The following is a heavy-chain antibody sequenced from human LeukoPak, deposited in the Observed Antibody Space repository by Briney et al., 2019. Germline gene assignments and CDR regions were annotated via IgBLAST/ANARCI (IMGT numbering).Heavy chain of an antibody. D-gene: IGHD3-3*01. CDR2: IYYSGGT. Sequence: SETLSLTCTVSGGSISSYYWSWIRQPPGKGLEWIGYIYYSGGTNYNPSLKSRVTISVDTSKNQFSLKLSSVTAADTAVYYCARARGLRFLEWLLYDYWGQGTLVTVSS. V-gene: IGHV4-59*01. CDR1: GGSISSYY. J-gene: IGHJ4*02. CDR3: ARARGLRFLEWLLYDY.